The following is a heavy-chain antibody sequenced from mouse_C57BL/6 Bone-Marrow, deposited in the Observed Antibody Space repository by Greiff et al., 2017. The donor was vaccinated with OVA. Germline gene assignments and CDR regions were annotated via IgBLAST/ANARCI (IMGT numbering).Heavy chain of an antibody. V-gene: IGHV1-19*01. CDR1: GYTFTDYY. CDR3: ARRMVTRGVFDY. D-gene: IGHD2-2*01. CDR2: INPYNGGT. Sequence: EVQLQESGPVLVKPGASVTMSCKASGYTFTDYYMNWVKQSHGKSLEWIGVINPYNGGTSYNQKFKGKATLTVDKSSSTAYMELNSLTSEDSAVYYCARRMVTRGVFDYWGQGTTLTVSS. J-gene: IGHJ2*01.